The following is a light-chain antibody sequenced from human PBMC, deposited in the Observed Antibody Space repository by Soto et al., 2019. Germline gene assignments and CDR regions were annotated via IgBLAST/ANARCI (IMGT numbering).Light chain of an antibody. CDR3: QPYNNWPLN. CDR2: GAS. V-gene: IGKV3D-15*01. CDR1: QSVTSN. Sequence: EILMTQSPATLSVSPGERATLSCRASQSVTSNYLAWYQQRPGQAPRLLIYGASTRATGVPARFSGGGYGTEFTLTITSLQSEDFAVYYCQPYNNWPLNFGGGTKV. J-gene: IGKJ4*01.